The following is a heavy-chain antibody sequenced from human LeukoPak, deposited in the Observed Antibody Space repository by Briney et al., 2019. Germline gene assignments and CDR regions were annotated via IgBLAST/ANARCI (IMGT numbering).Heavy chain of an antibody. D-gene: IGHD2-15*01. CDR3: ARTKRYCSGGSCYGNWFDP. Sequence: SDTVTLPCTVCSDLISSCYWSWTRQSTEKGLEGSGYIYYSESTNDDPAVKRRVTISVDTYKYKFSLKLSSVTAADTDVYYCARTKRYCSGGSCYGNWFDPWGQGTLVTVSS. J-gene: IGHJ5*02. CDR2: IYYSEST. V-gene: IGHV4-59*07. CDR1: SDLISSCY.